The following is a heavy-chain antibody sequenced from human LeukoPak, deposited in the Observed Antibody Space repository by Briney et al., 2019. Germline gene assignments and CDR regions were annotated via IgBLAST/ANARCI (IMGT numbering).Heavy chain of an antibody. CDR3: AKDPYGTRYFDY. CDR2: LSGSGYNT. Sequence: GGSLRLSCAASGFTFSSHALSWVRQAPGKGLEWVSSLSGSGYNTYYADSVKGRFTISRDNSKNTVYPQMNSLRAEDTAVYYCAKDPYGTRYFDYWGQGTLVTVSS. J-gene: IGHJ4*02. D-gene: IGHD2-2*01. V-gene: IGHV3-23*01. CDR1: GFTFSSHA.